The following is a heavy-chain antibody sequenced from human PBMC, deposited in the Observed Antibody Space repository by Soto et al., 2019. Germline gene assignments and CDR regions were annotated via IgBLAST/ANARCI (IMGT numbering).Heavy chain of an antibody. CDR2: ITWNSRVL. V-gene: IGHV3-9*01. Sequence: HPGGSLRLSCVGTGLNFDDFAMHWVRQAPGKGLEWVSGITWNSRVLAYADSVKGRFTISRDNAKNSLYLQMNSLRAEDTAVYYCARPWDTAMVSTWNYWGQGTLVTVSS. D-gene: IGHD5-18*01. CDR1: GLNFDDFA. J-gene: IGHJ4*02. CDR3: ARPWDTAMVSTWNY.